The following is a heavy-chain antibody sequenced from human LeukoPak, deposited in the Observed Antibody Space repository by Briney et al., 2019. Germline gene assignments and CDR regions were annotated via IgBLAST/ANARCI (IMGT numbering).Heavy chain of an antibody. V-gene: IGHV3-7*01. CDR3: ARVGFYHSGRYYPAY. CDR1: GFTLSTYW. Sequence: GGPLRLSCAASGFTLSTYWMTWVRQAPGKGLEWVANINQDGSDRPYVHSVKGRFTISREKAKNSLYLQMNSLRAEDTAIYFCARVGFYHSGRYYPAYWGQGTLVAVPS. D-gene: IGHD3-22*01. CDR2: INQDGSDR. J-gene: IGHJ4*02.